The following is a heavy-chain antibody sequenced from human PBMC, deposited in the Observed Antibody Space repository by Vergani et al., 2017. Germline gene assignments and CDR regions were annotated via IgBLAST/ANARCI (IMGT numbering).Heavy chain of an antibody. CDR3: ATAGAAYCRGASCYDFFEY. Sequence: VHLAESGGGFFQPGGSLRLSCTASGFIFSSHGMHWVRQAPGKGLEWVAFIRYDGSRRDYGESVKGRFTISRDNSKNTLYLQMNRLRPEDTAVYYCATAGAAYCRGASCYDFFEYWGQGTLVTVAS. V-gene: IGHV3-30*02. CDR1: GFIFSSHG. D-gene: IGHD2-15*01. J-gene: IGHJ4*02. CDR2: IRYDGSRR.